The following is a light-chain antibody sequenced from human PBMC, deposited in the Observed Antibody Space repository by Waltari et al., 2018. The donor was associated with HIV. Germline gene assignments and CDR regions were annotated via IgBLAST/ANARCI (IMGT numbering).Light chain of an antibody. V-gene: IGLV1-51*01. Sequence: QSVLTQPPSVSAAPGQKVTISCSGSGSNIGYTSVSWYRQVPGAAPRLFIYDSDKRPSGIPDRFSGSKSGTSATLGITGLQTGDEADYYCGTWDTSLSGAVFGGGTKLTVL. CDR2: DSD. CDR1: GSNIGYTS. CDR3: GTWDTSLSGAV. J-gene: IGLJ2*01.